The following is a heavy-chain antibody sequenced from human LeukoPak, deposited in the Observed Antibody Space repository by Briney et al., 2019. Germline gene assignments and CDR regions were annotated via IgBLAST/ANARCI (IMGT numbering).Heavy chain of an antibody. CDR1: GFTFSSYV. CDR2: IGSSDGGT. D-gene: IGHD3-16*02. CDR3: AKDYRHGDYYHYMDV. V-gene: IGHV3-23*01. J-gene: IGHJ6*03. Sequence: PGGSLRLSCASSGFTFSSYVMTWVRQAPGKGLERVSAIGSSDGGTYYADSVKGRFTISRDNSNNMLYLQMNSLRAEDTAVYFCAKDYRHGDYYHYMDVWGKGTTVTVSS.